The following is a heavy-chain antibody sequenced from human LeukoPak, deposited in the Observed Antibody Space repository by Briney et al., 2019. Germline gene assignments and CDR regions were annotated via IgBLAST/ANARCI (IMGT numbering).Heavy chain of an antibody. CDR2: IIPIFGTA. J-gene: IGHJ4*02. V-gene: IGHV1-69*05. D-gene: IGHD7-27*01. Sequence: ASVKVSCKASGGTFSSYAISWVRQAPGQGLEWMGRIIPIFGTANYAQKFQGRVTITTDESTSTAYMELSSLRSEDTAVYYCASIDWGYGDYWGQGTLVTVSS. CDR1: GGTFSSYA. CDR3: ASIDWGYGDY.